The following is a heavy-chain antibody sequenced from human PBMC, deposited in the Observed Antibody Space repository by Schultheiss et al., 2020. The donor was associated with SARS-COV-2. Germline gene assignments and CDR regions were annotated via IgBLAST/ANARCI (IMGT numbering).Heavy chain of an antibody. D-gene: IGHD3-3*01. J-gene: IGHJ4*02. Sequence: GGSLRLSCAASGFTFSSYGMHWVRQAPGKGLEWVAVISYDGSNKYYADSVKGRFTISRDNSKNTLYLQMNSLRAEDTAVYYCARSFWSGSGYWGQGTLVTVSS. CDR2: ISYDGSNK. V-gene: IGHV3-30*03. CDR3: ARSFWSGSGY. CDR1: GFTFSSYG.